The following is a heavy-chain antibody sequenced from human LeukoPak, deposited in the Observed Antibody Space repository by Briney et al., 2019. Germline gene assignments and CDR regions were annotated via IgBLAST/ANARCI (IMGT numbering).Heavy chain of an antibody. CDR2: ISFNGFT. CDR3: ARVRKYSSYFDY. V-gene: IGHV4-39*07. D-gene: IGHD6-6*01. J-gene: IGHJ4*02. Sequence: SETLSLTCTVSGGSIGGSSYYWAWIRQPPGKGLEWIGSISFNGFTIYKPSLKSRITLSVDTSKNQFSLTLGSLTAADTAVYYCARVRKYSSYFDYWGQGTLVTVSS. CDR1: GGSIGGSSYY.